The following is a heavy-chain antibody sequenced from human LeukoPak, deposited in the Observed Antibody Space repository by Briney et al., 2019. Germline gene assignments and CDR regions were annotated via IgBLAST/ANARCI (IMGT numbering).Heavy chain of an antibody. V-gene: IGHV1-8*02. CDR2: MIPNSGNT. J-gene: IGHJ5*02. CDR1: GYTFTNYD. D-gene: IGHD6-13*01. Sequence: ASVKVSCKASGYTFTNYDINWVRQAAGQGLEWMGWMIPNSGNTGYAQKFQGRVTMTRDTSINTAYMEVIRLRSDDTAVYYCASTGQQLVDGDWFDPWGQGTLVTVSS. CDR3: ASTGQQLVDGDWFDP.